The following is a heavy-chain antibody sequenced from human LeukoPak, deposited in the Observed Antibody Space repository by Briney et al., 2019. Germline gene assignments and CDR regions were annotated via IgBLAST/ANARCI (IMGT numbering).Heavy chain of an antibody. CDR2: IQQDGSEK. CDR3: SGGNLYWYFDL. V-gene: IGHV3-7*01. J-gene: IGHJ2*01. Sequence: PGGSLRLSCAASGFIFSSHWMSWVRQAPGKGLEWVANIQQDGSEKYYVDSVKGRFTISRDNAKNSLYLQINSLRAEDTAVYHCSGGNLYWYFDLWGRGTLVTVSS. D-gene: IGHD4-23*01. CDR1: GFIFSSHW.